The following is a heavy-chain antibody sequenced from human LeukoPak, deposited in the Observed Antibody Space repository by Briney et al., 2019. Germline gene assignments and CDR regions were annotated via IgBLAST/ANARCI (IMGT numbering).Heavy chain of an antibody. D-gene: IGHD3-3*01. J-gene: IGHJ4*02. Sequence: GGSLRLSCAASGFTFSSYWMSWVRQAPGKGLEWVANIKQDGSEKYYVDSVKGRFTISRDNAKNSLYLQMNSLRAEDTAVYYCARLYAYYDFWSGYTSDYWGQGTLVTVSS. V-gene: IGHV3-7*01. CDR3: ARLYAYYDFWSGYTSDY. CDR2: IKQDGSEK. CDR1: GFTFSSYW.